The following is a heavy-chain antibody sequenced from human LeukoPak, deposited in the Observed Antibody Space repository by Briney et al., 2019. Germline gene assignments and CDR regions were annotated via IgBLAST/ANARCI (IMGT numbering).Heavy chain of an antibody. CDR3: AQNRGGIVVVPAATPYFDY. Sequence: PGGSLRLSCAASGFTFSSYAMSWVRQAPGKGLEWVSAISGSGGSTYYADSVKGRFTISRDNSKNTLYLQTNSLRAEDTAVYYCAQNRGGIVVVPAATPYFDYWGQGTLVTVSS. CDR1: GFTFSSYA. J-gene: IGHJ4*02. CDR2: ISGSGGST. D-gene: IGHD2-2*01. V-gene: IGHV3-23*01.